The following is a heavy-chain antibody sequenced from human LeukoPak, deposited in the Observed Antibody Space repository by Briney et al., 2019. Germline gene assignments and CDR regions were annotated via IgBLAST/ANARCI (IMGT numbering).Heavy chain of an antibody. V-gene: IGHV4-39*01. D-gene: IGHD3-10*01. CDR3: ARQGTMTRGGYWLDP. Sequence: SETLSLTCTVSGASINTSNFYWGWIRQPPGKGLESIGSVSHTGSTYSNPSLNSRVTISVDASKNQFSLKLSSVTAADTAVYYCARQGTMTRGGYWLDPWGQGTLVTVSS. CDR1: GASINTSNFY. CDR2: VSHTGST. J-gene: IGHJ5*02.